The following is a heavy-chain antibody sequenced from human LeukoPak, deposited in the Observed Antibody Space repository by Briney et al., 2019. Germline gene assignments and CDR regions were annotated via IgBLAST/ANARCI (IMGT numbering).Heavy chain of an antibody. CDR3: ARENGGNSAFDY. CDR1: GFTFSSYS. Sequence: PGGSLRLSCAASGFTFSSYSMNWVRQAPGKGLEWVSSISSSSSYIYYADSVKGRFTISRDNAKNSLYLRMNSLRAEDTAVYYCARENGGNSAFDYWGQGTLVTVSS. J-gene: IGHJ4*02. D-gene: IGHD4-23*01. CDR2: ISSSSSYI. V-gene: IGHV3-21*01.